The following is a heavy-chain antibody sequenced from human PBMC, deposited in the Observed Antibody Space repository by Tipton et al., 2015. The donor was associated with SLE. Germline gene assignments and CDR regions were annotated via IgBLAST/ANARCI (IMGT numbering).Heavy chain of an antibody. V-gene: IGHV4-39*07. CDR1: GGSISSSSYY. Sequence: TLSLTCTVSGGSISSSSYYWGWIRQPPGKGLEWIGSIYYSGSTYYNPSLKSRVTISVDTSKNQFSLKLSSVTAADTAVYYCARVRPGAGGVAFDIWGQGTMVTVSS. J-gene: IGHJ3*02. CDR2: IYYSGST. D-gene: IGHD3-16*01. CDR3: ARVRPGAGGVAFDI.